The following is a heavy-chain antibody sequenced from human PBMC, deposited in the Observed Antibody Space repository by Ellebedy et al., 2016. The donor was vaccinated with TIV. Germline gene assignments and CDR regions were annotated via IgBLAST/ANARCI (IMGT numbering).Heavy chain of an antibody. D-gene: IGHD1-26*01. V-gene: IGHV4-61*01. CDR1: GGSISSSSYY. J-gene: IGHJ6*02. CDR2: IYYSGST. CDR3: ARDFVGDNYGMDV. Sequence: MPSETLSLTCTVSGGSISSSSYYWSWIRQPPGKGLEWIGYIYYSGSTNYNPSLKSRVTISVDTSKNQFSLKLSSVTAADTAVYYCARDFVGDNYGMDVWGQGTTVTVSS.